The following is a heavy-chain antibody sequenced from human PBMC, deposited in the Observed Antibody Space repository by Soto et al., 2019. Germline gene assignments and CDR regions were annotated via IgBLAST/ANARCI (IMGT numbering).Heavy chain of an antibody. CDR2: INHSGST. V-gene: IGHV4-34*01. CDR1: GGSFSGYY. CDR3: ARGNSGYDSLPFDY. J-gene: IGHJ4*02. D-gene: IGHD5-12*01. Sequence: SVTLSLTCTVYGGSFSGYYWSWIRQPPGKGLEWIGEINHSGSTNYNPSLKGRVTISVDTSKNQFSLKLSSVTAADTAVYYCARGNSGYDSLPFDYWGQGTLVTVSS.